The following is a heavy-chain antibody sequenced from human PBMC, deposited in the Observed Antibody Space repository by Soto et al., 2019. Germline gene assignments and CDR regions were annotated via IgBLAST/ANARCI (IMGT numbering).Heavy chain of an antibody. V-gene: IGHV3-23*01. D-gene: IGHD1-7*01. CDR1: GFTFSTYA. Sequence: SLRLSCAASGFTFSTYAMNWVRQAPGKGLEWVSAISDSGSTYYADSVKGRFTISRDNSKNTLYLEMNSLRAEDTAVYYCAKGNSWSPALVLDIWGQGTMVTVSS. CDR3: AKGNSWSPALVLDI. CDR2: ISDSGST. J-gene: IGHJ3*02.